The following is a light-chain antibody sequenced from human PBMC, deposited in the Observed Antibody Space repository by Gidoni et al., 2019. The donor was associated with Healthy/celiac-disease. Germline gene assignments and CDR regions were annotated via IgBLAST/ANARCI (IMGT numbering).Light chain of an antibody. CDR2: GAS. V-gene: IGKV3-15*01. CDR1: QSVSSN. CDR3: QQYNNWPPERT. Sequence: EIVMTQSPATLSVSPGERATLSCRASQSVSSNLAWYQQKPGQAHRLLIHGASTRATGIPARVSGSWSGTEFTLTISSLQSEDFAVYYCQQYNNWPPERTFGQGTKVEIK. J-gene: IGKJ1*01.